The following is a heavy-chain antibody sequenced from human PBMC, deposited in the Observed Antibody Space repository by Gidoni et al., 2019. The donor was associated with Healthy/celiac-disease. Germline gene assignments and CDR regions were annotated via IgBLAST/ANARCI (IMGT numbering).Heavy chain of an antibody. V-gene: IGHV3-13*01. J-gene: IGHJ3*02. CDR3: ARAIKWELGHVDAFDI. D-gene: IGHD1-26*01. CDR2: IGTAGDT. CDR1: GFTFSSYD. Sequence: EVQLVESGGGLVQPGGSLRLSCAASGFTFSSYDMHWVRQATGKGLEWVSAIGTAGDTYYPGSVKGRFTISRENAKNSLYLQMNSLRAGDTAVYYCARAIKWELGHVDAFDIWGQGTMVTVSS.